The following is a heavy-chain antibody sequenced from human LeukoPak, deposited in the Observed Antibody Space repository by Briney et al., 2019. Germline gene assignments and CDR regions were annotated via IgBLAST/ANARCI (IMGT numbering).Heavy chain of an antibody. CDR1: GASISSSTYY. CDR2: TYYSSST. J-gene: IGHJ4*02. V-gene: IGHV4-39*01. D-gene: IGHD6-19*01. CDR3: ATPGRIAVAGQFDY. Sequence: KPSETLSLTCTVSGASISSSTYYWGWIRQPPGEGLEWIGYTYYSSSTYYNPSLKSRVTISVDTSKNQFSLMLNSVTAADTGVYYCATPGRIAVAGQFDYWGQGSLVTVSS.